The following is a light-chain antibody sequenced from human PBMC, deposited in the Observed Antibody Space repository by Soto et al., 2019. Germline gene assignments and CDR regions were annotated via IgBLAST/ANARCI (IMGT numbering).Light chain of an antibody. V-gene: IGLV2-18*02. CDR2: EAS. Sequence: QSALTQPPSVSGSPGQSVTISCTGTSTDFVSYNRVSWYQQPPGTAPKLIIYEASNRPSGVPDRFSGSKSGNTASLTISGLQAADEADYYCISYTSDDVRYVFGTGTKLTVL. CDR3: ISYTSDDVRYV. CDR1: STDFVSYNR. J-gene: IGLJ1*01.